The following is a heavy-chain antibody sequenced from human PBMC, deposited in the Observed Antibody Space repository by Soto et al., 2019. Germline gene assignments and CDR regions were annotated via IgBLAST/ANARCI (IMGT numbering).Heavy chain of an antibody. Sequence: VGSLRLSCAASGFIFSNYAMSWVRQAPGKGLEWVSVISTSGGTTLYADTVKGRFTISRDNPKNTLYLQMNSLRADDTAVYYCARDLGSWYGRFDPWGQGTLVTVSS. J-gene: IGHJ5*02. CDR2: ISTSGGTT. CDR3: ARDLGSWYGRFDP. CDR1: GFIFSNYA. D-gene: IGHD6-13*01. V-gene: IGHV3-23*01.